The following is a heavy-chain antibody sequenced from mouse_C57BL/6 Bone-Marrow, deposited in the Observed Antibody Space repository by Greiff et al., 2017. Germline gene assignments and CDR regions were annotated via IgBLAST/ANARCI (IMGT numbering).Heavy chain of an antibody. CDR2: IYPSSGNS. CDR3: ARWDYYYYLFDD. CDR1: GYTFTSYG. D-gene: IGHD1-1*01. V-gene: IGHV1-81*01. Sequence: QVQLKQSGAELARPGASVKMSCKASGYTFTSYGIRWVKQRTGHGLEWIGEIYPSSGNSNYNEKFKGKATLTADTSSSTAYMELRRLTSEDSAVYYCARWDYYYYLFDDWGQGTTLTVS. J-gene: IGHJ2*01.